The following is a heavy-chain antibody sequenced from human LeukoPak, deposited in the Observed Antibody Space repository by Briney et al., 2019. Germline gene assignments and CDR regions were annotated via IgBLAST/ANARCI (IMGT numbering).Heavy chain of an antibody. CDR3: ARGNYYGQDY. Sequence: AGRSLRLSCGASGFTFSSYWMHWVRHAPGKGLVWISRINSDGSTTSYADSVKGRFTISRDNAKNTLYLQMNSLRAEDTAVYYCARGNYYGQDYWGQGTLVTVSS. D-gene: IGHD3-10*01. CDR1: GFTFSSYW. CDR2: INSDGSTT. J-gene: IGHJ4*02. V-gene: IGHV3-74*01.